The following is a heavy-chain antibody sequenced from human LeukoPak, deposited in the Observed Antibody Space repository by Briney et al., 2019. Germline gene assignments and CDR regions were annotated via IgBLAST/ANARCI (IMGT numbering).Heavy chain of an antibody. D-gene: IGHD3-3*01. Sequence: SVKVSCKASGGTFGTYTISWVRQAPGQGLEWMGRILPIIHIPDYAQKFQDRVTITADTSTNTAYMELGSLRSKDTAVSYCARETEDDSIFGVVFGPLDYWGQGTLVTVSS. CDR1: GGTFGTYT. V-gene: IGHV1-69*04. CDR2: ILPIIHIP. J-gene: IGHJ4*02. CDR3: ARETEDDSIFGVVFGPLDY.